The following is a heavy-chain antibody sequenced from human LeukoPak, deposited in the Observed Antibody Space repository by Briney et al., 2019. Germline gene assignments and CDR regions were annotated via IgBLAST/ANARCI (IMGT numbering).Heavy chain of an antibody. D-gene: IGHD2-8*01. J-gene: IGHJ5*01. CDR1: GYTFTTYG. Sequence: ASVKVSCKSSGYTFTTYGVNWVRQTPGQGLEWMGWINPYNGNRNSAQRFQGRVTMTTDPSTTTAYMELRSLRSDDTAMYYCARELYGRFDSWGQGTLVTVSS. V-gene: IGHV1-18*01. CDR3: ARELYGRFDS. CDR2: INPYNGNR.